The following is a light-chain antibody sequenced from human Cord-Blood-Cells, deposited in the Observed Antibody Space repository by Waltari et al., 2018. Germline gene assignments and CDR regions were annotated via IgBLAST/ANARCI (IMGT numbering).Light chain of an antibody. CDR2: EVS. V-gene: IGLV2-23*02. J-gene: IGLJ1*01. Sequence: QSALTQPASVSGSHGQSITISCTGTSSDVGSYNLVSWYQQPPGKAPKLMIYEVSKRPSGVSNRFSGSKSGNTASLTISGLQAEDEADYYCCSYAGSSTYVFGTGTKVTVL. CDR3: CSYAGSSTYV. CDR1: SSDVGSYNL.